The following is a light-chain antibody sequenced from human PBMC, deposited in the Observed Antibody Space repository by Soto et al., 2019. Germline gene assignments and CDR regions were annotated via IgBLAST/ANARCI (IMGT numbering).Light chain of an antibody. CDR2: EVS. CDR1: SSGVGGYNY. J-gene: IGLJ2*01. V-gene: IGLV2-8*01. CDR3: SSYAGSNNLGV. Sequence: QSVLTQPPSASGSPGQSVTISCTGTSSGVGGYNYVSWYQQHPGKAPKLMIYEVSKRPSGVPDRFSGSKSGNTASLTVSGLQAEDEADYYCSSYAGSNNLGVFGGGTKLTVL.